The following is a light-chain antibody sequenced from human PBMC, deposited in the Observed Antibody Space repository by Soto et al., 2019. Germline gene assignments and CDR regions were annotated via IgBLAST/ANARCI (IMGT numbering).Light chain of an antibody. CDR2: EVN. CDR3: FSFTNTSNHV. J-gene: IGLJ1*01. CDR1: ISDFVVYNY. Sequence: QSVLTQPASVSGSPGQSITISCTGTISDFVVYNYVSWFQQHPGKAPKLMISEVNNRPSGVSNRFSGSKSGNTAYLTISGLQVEDEAEYFCFSFTNTSNHVLGNGTKVT. V-gene: IGLV2-14*01.